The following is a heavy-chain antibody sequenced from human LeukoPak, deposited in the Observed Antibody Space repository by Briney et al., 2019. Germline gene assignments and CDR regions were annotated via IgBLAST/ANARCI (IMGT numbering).Heavy chain of an antibody. V-gene: IGHV1-8*01. D-gene: IGHD2-2*02. J-gene: IGHJ6*02. Sequence: ASVKVSCKASGYTFTSYDINWVRQATGQGLEWMGWMNPNSGNTGYAQKFQGRVTMTRNTSISTAYMELSSLRSEDTAVYYCARGGVVPAAITRVEYYGMDVWGQGTTVTVSS. CDR1: GYTFTSYD. CDR2: MNPNSGNT. CDR3: ARGGVVPAAITRVEYYGMDV.